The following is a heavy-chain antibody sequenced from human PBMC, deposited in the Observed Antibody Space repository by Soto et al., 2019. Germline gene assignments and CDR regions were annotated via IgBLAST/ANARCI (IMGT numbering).Heavy chain of an antibody. Sequence: EVQLVESGGGLVQPGGSLRLSCAASGFTVSSNYMSWVRQAPGKGLEWVSVIYSGGSTYYADSVKGRFTISRHNSKNTMYLQMNSLRAEDTAVYYCARDSSYPYYYYMDVWCKGTTVTVSS. CDR2: IYSGGST. D-gene: IGHD5-12*01. V-gene: IGHV3-53*04. J-gene: IGHJ6*03. CDR3: ARDSSYPYYYYMDV. CDR1: GFTVSSNY.